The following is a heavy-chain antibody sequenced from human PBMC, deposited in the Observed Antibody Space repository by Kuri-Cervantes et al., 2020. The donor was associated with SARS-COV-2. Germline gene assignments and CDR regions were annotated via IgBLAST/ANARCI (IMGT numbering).Heavy chain of an antibody. J-gene: IGHJ3*02. V-gene: IGHV5-51*01. D-gene: IGHD4-17*01. Sequence: GGSLRLSCKGSGYSFTSYWIGWVRQMPGKGLEWMGIIHPGDSDTRYSPSFQGQVTISADKSISTAYLQWSSLKASDTAMYYCARRDYGDPDDAFDIWGQGTMVTISS. CDR1: GYSFTSYW. CDR3: ARRDYGDPDDAFDI. CDR2: IHPGDSDT.